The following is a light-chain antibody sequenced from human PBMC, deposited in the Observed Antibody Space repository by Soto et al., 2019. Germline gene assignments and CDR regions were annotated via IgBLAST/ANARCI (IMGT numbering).Light chain of an antibody. CDR2: GAS. V-gene: IGKV3-20*01. CDR3: QKYDGTGT. J-gene: IGKJ1*01. CDR1: QFFGSDY. Sequence: EIVLTQSPDTLSLSPGERATLSCRASQFFGSDYLAWYQQKPGQPPRLLIYGASRRATGIPDRFSGRGSGTYFTLPISSLEPEDFAMYYCQKYDGTGTFGQGTK.